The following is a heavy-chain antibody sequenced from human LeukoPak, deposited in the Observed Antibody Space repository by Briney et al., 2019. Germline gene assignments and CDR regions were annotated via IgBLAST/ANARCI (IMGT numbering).Heavy chain of an antibody. CDR1: GFTFSSYA. CDR3: ARGYCTSTSCYNDY. V-gene: IGHV3-30*04. CDR2: MSFDVNNK. Sequence: GGSLRLSCATSGFTFSSYAFHWVRQAPGKGLEWVATMSFDVNNKYYADSVRGRFTISRDNSKNTLYLQMNSLRAEDTAVYSCARGYCTSTSCYNDYWGQGTLVTVSS. D-gene: IGHD2-2*02. J-gene: IGHJ4*02.